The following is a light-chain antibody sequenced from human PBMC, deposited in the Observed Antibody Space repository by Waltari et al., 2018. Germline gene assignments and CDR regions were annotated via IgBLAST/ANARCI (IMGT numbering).Light chain of an antibody. CDR3: SSYTSSSTLV. J-gene: IGLJ3*02. Sequence: QSALTQPASVSGSPGQSITISCTGTSSDVGGYNYVSWYQQHPGKAPKVMIYEVSNRPSWVSNRFSGYNSGNTASRTISGLQAEDEADYYCSSYTSSSTLVFGGGTKLTVL. CDR1: SSDVGGYNY. CDR2: EVS. V-gene: IGLV2-14*01.